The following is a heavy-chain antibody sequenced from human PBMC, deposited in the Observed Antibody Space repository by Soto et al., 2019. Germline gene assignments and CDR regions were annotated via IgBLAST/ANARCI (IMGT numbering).Heavy chain of an antibody. V-gene: IGHV1-69*13. CDR2: IIPIFGTA. CDR1: GGTFSSYA. J-gene: IGHJ6*02. Sequence: SVKVSCKASGGTFSSYAISWVRQAPRQGLEWMGGIIPIFGTANYAQKFQGRVTITADESTSTAYMELSSLRSEDTAVYYCAVGATRDYYYYGMDVWGQGTTVTVSS. CDR3: AVGATRDYYYYGMDV. D-gene: IGHD1-26*01.